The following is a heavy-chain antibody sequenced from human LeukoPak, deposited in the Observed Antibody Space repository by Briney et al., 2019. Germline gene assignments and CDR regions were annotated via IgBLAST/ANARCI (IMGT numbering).Heavy chain of an antibody. Sequence: SETLSLTCTVSGGSISSYYWSWIRQPPGKGLEWIGYIYGIGSTSYNPSLKSRVTISVDTSSNQFSLMLTSVTAADTAVYYCARGTKTGYTGYDWNYWGQGSLVSVSS. D-gene: IGHD5-12*01. J-gene: IGHJ4*01. CDR2: IYGIGST. V-gene: IGHV4-59*01. CDR3: ARGTKTGYTGYDWNY. CDR1: GGSISSYY.